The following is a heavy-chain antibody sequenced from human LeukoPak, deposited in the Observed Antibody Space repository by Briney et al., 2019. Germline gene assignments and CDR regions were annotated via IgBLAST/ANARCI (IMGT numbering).Heavy chain of an antibody. CDR3: AKDIEAIGRNLDY. CDR2: ISWDSGTI. J-gene: IGHJ4*02. CDR1: GFIFDDYA. Sequence: GGSLRISCAAPGFIFDDYAMHWVRQAPGKGLEWVSRISWDSGTIDYADSVRGRFTVSRDNAKNSLYLQMNSLRPEDTAFYYCAKDIEAIGRNLDYWGQGTLVTVSS. V-gene: IGHV3-9*01. D-gene: IGHD1-26*01.